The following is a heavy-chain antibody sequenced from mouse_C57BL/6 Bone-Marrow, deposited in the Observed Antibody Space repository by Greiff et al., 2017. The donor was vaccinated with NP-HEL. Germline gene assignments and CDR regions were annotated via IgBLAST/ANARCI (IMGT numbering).Heavy chain of an antibody. V-gene: IGHV6-6*01. CDR3: IRPPLYYGSSDWYFDV. CDR1: GFTFSDAW. J-gene: IGHJ1*03. D-gene: IGHD1-1*01. CDR2: IRNKANNHAT. Sequence: EVKLVESGGGLVQPGGSMKLSCAASGFTFSDAWMDWVRQSPEKGLEWVAEIRNKANNHATYYAESVRGRFTISRDDSKSSVYLQMNSLRAEDTGIYYCIRPPLYYGSSDWYFDVWGTGTTVTVSS.